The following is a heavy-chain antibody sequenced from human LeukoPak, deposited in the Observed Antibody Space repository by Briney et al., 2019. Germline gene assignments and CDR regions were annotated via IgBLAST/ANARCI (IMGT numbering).Heavy chain of an antibody. J-gene: IGHJ4*02. D-gene: IGHD6-19*01. CDR1: GGSISSYY. CDR3: ARVRYSSGWSEV. Sequence: SETLSLTCTVSGGSISSYYWSWIRQPPGKGLEWIGYIYYSGSTNYNPSLKSRVTISVDTSKNQFSLKLSSVTAADTAVYYCARVRYSSGWSEVWGQGTLVTVSS. V-gene: IGHV4-59*01. CDR2: IYYSGST.